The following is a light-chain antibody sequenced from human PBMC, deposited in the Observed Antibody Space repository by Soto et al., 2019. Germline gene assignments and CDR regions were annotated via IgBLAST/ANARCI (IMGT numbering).Light chain of an antibody. CDR2: DNN. V-gene: IGLV1-51*01. CDR3: GTCDSSLSAVV. CDR1: SSNNGNNY. Sequence: QSVLTQPPSVSAAPGQKVTISCSGSSSNNGNNYVSWYQQLPGTAPKLLIYDNNKRPSGIADRFSGSKSGTSATLGITGLQTGDEADYYCGTCDSSLSAVVFGTGTKVTVL. J-gene: IGLJ1*01.